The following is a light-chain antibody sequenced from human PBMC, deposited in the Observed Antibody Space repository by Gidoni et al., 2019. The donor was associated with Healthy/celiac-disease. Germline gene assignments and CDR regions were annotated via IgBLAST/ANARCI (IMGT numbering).Light chain of an antibody. V-gene: IGKV1-5*03. CDR2: KAS. Sequence: DIQMTQSPSTLSASVGDRVTITCRASQSISSWLAWYQQKPGKAPKLLIYKASSLESGVPSRFSGSGSGTELTLTISSLQPDDFATYYCQQYNSYSETVGQXTKVEIK. CDR3: QQYNSYSET. CDR1: QSISSW. J-gene: IGKJ1*01.